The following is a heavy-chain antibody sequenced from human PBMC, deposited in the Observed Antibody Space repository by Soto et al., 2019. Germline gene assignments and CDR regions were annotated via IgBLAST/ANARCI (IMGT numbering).Heavy chain of an antibody. V-gene: IGHV3-21*01. D-gene: IGHD1-26*01. CDR1: GFTFSTYT. CDR3: VREDGKVGTNSAFDY. Sequence: GGSLRLSCASSGFTFSTYTMNWVRQAPGKGLEWVSSINGRGNYIYYAESVKGRFTISRDNAKNSLYLQMDRLRAEDTALYYCVREDGKVGTNSAFDYWGLGALVTVYS. CDR2: INGRGNYI. J-gene: IGHJ4*02.